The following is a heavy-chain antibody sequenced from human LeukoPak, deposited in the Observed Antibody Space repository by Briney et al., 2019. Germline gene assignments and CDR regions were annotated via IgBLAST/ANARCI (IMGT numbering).Heavy chain of an antibody. D-gene: IGHD6-19*01. CDR1: GFTFSSYS. Sequence: PGGSLRLSCAASGFTFSSYSMNWVRQAPGKGLEWVANIKQDGSEKYYVDSVKGRFTISRDNAKNSLYLQMNSLRAEDTAVYYCARGSIGYGSGWYYWGQGTPVTVSS. CDR2: IKQDGSEK. V-gene: IGHV3-7*01. J-gene: IGHJ4*02. CDR3: ARGSIGYGSGWYY.